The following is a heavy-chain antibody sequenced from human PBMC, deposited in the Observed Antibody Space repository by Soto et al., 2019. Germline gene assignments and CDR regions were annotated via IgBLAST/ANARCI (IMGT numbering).Heavy chain of an antibody. CDR1: GYSFTSYW. J-gene: IGHJ3*02. V-gene: IGHV5-51*01. CDR3: ARPRCRVVVPAGSAFDI. D-gene: IGHD2-2*01. Sequence: GESLKISCKGSGYSFTSYWIGWVRQMPGKGLEWMGIIYPGGSDTRYSPSFQGQVTISADKSISTAYLQWSSLKASDTAMYYCARPRCRVVVPAGSAFDIWGRRTIVTVSS. CDR2: IYPGGSDT.